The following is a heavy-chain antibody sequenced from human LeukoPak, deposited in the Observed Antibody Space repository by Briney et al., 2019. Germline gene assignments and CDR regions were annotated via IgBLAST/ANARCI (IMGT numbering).Heavy chain of an antibody. Sequence: SETLSLTCTVSGGSISSGNYFWNWIRQPAGMKLEWIGRIYSSGSTNYNPSLQSRVTISADTSKNQVSLRLTSVTAADTAVYYCARLKRAGGWSYFDYWGQGTLVTVSS. J-gene: IGHJ4*02. CDR2: IYSSGST. D-gene: IGHD6-19*01. CDR1: GGSISSGNYF. V-gene: IGHV4-61*02. CDR3: ARLKRAGGWSYFDY.